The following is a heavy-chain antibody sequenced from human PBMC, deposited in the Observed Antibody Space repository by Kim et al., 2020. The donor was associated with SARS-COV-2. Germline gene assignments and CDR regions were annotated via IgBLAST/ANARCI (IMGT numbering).Heavy chain of an antibody. CDR1: GFTFSSYG. V-gene: IGHV3-33*05. CDR3: ARSRDTAPLIDY. CDR2: IPYDGSNK. Sequence: GGSLRLSCAASGFTFSSYGMHWVRQAPGNGLEWVAVIPYDGSNKYYADSVKARFTISRDNSKNTLYLQMNSLRAEDTAVYYCARSRDTAPLIDYWGQGTLVTVSS. D-gene: IGHD5-18*01. J-gene: IGHJ4*02.